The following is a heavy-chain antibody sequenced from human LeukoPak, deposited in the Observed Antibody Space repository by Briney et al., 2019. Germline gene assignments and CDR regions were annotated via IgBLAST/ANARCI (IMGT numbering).Heavy chain of an antibody. Sequence: GRSLRLSCAASGFTFSSYAMHWVRQAPGKGLEWVAVISYDGSNKYYADSVKGRFTISRDNSKNTLYLQMNSLRAEDTAVYYCAKDPERFLEWLSMPPQDWGQGTLVTVSS. D-gene: IGHD3-3*01. CDR1: GFTFSSYA. CDR3: AKDPERFLEWLSMPPQD. CDR2: ISYDGSNK. V-gene: IGHV3-30*04. J-gene: IGHJ4*02.